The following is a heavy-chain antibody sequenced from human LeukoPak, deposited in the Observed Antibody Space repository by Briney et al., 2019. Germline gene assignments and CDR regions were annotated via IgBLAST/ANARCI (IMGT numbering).Heavy chain of an antibody. J-gene: IGHJ4*02. D-gene: IGHD6-19*01. CDR3: ARPGSSSGWYYFDY. V-gene: IGHV4-39*01. CDR2: IYYSEST. Sequence: SETLSLTCTVSGGSISSSSYYWGWIRQPPGKGLEWIASIYYSESTFYNPSLKSRVTISVDTSKNQFSLKLSSVTAADTAVYYCARPGSSSGWYYFDYWGQGTLVTVSS. CDR1: GGSISSSSYY.